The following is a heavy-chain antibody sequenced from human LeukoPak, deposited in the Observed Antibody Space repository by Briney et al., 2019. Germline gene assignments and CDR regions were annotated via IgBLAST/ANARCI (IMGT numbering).Heavy chain of an antibody. CDR3: ARTNGGYEYN. J-gene: IGHJ4*02. CDR2: MNPKSGNA. Sequence: ASVKVSCKAPGYIFSNYDINWVRQATGQGLEWMGWMNPKSGNAGYAQKFQGRLTLTRDTSISTAYMEVSRLKSDDTAVYYCARTNGGYEYNWGQGTRVIVSS. CDR1: GYIFSNYD. V-gene: IGHV1-8*01. D-gene: IGHD5-12*01.